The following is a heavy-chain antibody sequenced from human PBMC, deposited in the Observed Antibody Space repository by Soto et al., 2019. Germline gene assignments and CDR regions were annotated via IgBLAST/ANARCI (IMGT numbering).Heavy chain of an antibody. CDR1: GFTFSSYC. CDR2: INSDGSST. D-gene: IGHD5-12*01. Sequence: GGSLRLSCAASGFTFSSYCMHWVRQAPGKGLVWVSRINSDGSSTSYADSVKGRFTISRDNAKNTLYLQMNSLRAEDTAVYYCARAGYSGYDFDLGNFPNDYWGQGTLVTVSS. CDR3: ARAGYSGYDFDLGNFPNDY. J-gene: IGHJ4*02. V-gene: IGHV3-74*01.